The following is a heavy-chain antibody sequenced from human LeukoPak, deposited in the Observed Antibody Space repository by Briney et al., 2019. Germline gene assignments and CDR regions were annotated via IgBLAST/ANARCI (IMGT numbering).Heavy chain of an antibody. CDR2: INHSGST. D-gene: IGHD3-3*01. CDR1: GGSFSGYY. CDR3: ARGFLLYSWFDP. Sequence: SETLSLTCAVYGGSFSGYYWSWIRQPPGKGLEWIGEINHSGSTNYNPSLKSRVTISVDTSKNQFSLKLSSVTAADTAVYYCARGFLLYSWFDPWGQGTLVTVSS. J-gene: IGHJ5*02. V-gene: IGHV4-34*01.